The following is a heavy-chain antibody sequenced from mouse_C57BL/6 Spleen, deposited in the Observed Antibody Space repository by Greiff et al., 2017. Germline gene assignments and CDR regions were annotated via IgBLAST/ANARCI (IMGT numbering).Heavy chain of an antibody. D-gene: IGHD2-4*01. V-gene: IGHV1-7*01. J-gene: IGHJ2*01. CDR1: GYTFTSYW. Sequence: VKLMESGAELAKPGASVKLSCKASGYTFTSYWMHWVKQRPGQGLEWIGYINPSSGYTKYNQKFKDKATLPADKASSTAYMQLSSLTYEDSAVYDCARAGKDYDPYYVDYGGQGTTLPVSS. CDR2: INPSSGYT. CDR3: ARAGKDYDPYYVDY.